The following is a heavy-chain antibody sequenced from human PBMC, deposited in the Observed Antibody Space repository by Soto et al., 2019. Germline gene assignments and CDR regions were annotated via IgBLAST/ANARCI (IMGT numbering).Heavy chain of an antibody. CDR1: GGSISSSSYY. V-gene: IGHV4-39*01. J-gene: IGHJ4*02. Sequence: SETLSLTCTVSGGSISSSSYYWGWIRQPPGKGLEWIGSIYYSGSTYYNPSLKSRVTISVDTSKNQFSLKLSSVTAADTAVYYCASLEVAGVYFDYCGQRTLVTVSS. CDR3: ASLEVAGVYFDY. D-gene: IGHD6-19*01. CDR2: IYYSGST.